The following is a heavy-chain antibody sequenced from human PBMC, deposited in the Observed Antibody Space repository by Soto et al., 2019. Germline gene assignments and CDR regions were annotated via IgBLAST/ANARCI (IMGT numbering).Heavy chain of an antibody. Sequence: QVQLQESGPGLVKPSQTLSLTCTVSGGSISSGGYYWSWIRQHPGKGLEWIGYIYYSGSTYYNPSLKSRVTRSVDTSKNQFSLKLSSVTAADTAVYYCARGGGNHYYYGMDVWGQGTTVTVSS. D-gene: IGHD3-3*01. CDR2: IYYSGST. V-gene: IGHV4-31*03. CDR3: ARGGGNHYYYGMDV. J-gene: IGHJ6*02. CDR1: GGSISSGGYY.